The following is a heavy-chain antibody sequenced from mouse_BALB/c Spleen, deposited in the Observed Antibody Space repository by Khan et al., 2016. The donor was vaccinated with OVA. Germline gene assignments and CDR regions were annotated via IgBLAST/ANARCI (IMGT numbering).Heavy chain of an antibody. CDR1: GFSLNYYG. V-gene: IGHV2-2*03. CDR3: ARNYDYDEGLAY. J-gene: IGHJ3*01. D-gene: IGHD2-4*01. CDR2: IWSGGST. Sequence: QVRLQQSGPGLVQPSQRLSITCTVSGFSLNYYGVHWVRQSPGKGLEWLGVIWSGGSTDYNAPFISRLSISKDNSKSQVFFKMNSLQSNDTAIYYCARNYDYDEGLAYWGQGTLVTVSA.